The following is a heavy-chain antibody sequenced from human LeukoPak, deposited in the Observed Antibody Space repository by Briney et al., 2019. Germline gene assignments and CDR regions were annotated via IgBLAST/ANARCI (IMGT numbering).Heavy chain of an antibody. J-gene: IGHJ3*02. CDR2: IYHSGST. CDR3: AREGDAFDI. V-gene: IGHV4-30-2*01. CDR1: GGSISSGGYS. Sequence: PSQTLSLTCAVSGGSISSGGYSWSWTRQPPGKGLEWIGYIYHSGSTYYNPSLKSRVTISVDRSKNQFSLKLSSVTAADTAVYYCAREGDAFDIWGQGTMVTVSS.